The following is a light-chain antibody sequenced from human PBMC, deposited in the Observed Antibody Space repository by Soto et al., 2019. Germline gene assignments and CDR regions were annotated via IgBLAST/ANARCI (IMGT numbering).Light chain of an antibody. V-gene: IGKV3-20*01. J-gene: IGKJ4*01. CDR1: QSVSSSY. Sequence: EIVLTQSPGTLSLSPGERATLSCRASQSVSSSYLAWYQQKPGQAPRLLIYGANYRATGISDRFSGGGSGTDFTLTISRLESDDFAVYYCHQYGTSPLTFGGGTKVEMK. CDR3: HQYGTSPLT. CDR2: GAN.